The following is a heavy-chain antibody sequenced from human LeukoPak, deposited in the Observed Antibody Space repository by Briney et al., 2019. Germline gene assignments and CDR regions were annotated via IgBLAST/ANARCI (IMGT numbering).Heavy chain of an antibody. D-gene: IGHD7-27*01. CDR1: GFIFSNSA. CDR2: ISWNSGSI. CDR3: AKDMHWDRGAFDI. Sequence: AGGSLRLSCAASGFIFSNSAMHWVRQAPGKGLEWVSGISWNSGSIGYADSVKGRFTISRDNAKNSLYLQMNSLRAEDTALYYCAKDMHWDRGAFDIWGQGTMVTVSS. V-gene: IGHV3-9*01. J-gene: IGHJ3*02.